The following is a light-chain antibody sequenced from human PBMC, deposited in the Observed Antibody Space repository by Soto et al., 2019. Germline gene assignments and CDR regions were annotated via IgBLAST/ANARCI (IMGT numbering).Light chain of an antibody. Sequence: QSALTQPASVSGSPGQSITISCTGTSSDVGGYNYVSWYQHHPGKAPKLIIYDVSNRPSGVSNRFSGSKSGNTASLTISGLQAEDEADYYCSSYTSSSTAVFGGGTQLTVL. CDR1: SSDVGGYNY. J-gene: IGLJ7*01. CDR3: SSYTSSSTAV. CDR2: DVS. V-gene: IGLV2-14*03.